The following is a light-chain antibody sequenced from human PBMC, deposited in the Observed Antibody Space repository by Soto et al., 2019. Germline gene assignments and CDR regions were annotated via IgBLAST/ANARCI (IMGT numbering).Light chain of an antibody. CDR2: TAS. CDR3: QQFNSYPIT. V-gene: IGKV1-39*01. Sequence: DIQMTQSPSSLSASVGDRVTITCVASQSISIYLNWYQQKPGKAPKVLIYTASSLQSGVPSRFSGIGSGTEFTLTIGGLQPDDFATYYCQQFNSYPITFGQGTRLEIK. CDR1: QSISIY. J-gene: IGKJ5*01.